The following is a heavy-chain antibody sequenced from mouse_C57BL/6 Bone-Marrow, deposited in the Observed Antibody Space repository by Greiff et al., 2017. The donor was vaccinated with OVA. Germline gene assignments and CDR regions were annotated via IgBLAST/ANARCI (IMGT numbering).Heavy chain of an antibody. CDR2: IWSGGST. CDR1: GFSFTSYG. CDR3: AKIRDGYPWYFDV. V-gene: IGHV2-4*01. D-gene: IGHD2-3*01. Sequence: VMLVESGPGLVQPSQSLSITCTVSGFSFTSYGVHWVRQPPGKGLEWLGVIWSGGSTDYNAAFISRLSISKDNSKSQVFFKMNSLQADDTAIYYCAKIRDGYPWYFDVWGTGTTVTVSS. J-gene: IGHJ1*03.